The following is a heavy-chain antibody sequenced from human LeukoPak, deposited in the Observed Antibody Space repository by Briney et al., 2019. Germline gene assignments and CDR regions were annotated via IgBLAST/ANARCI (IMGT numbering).Heavy chain of an antibody. J-gene: IGHJ5*02. CDR3: ARAPLGSYGGARWFDP. Sequence: KTSETLSLTCTVSGYSISSGYYWGWIRQPPGKGLEWIGSIYHSGSTYYNPSLKSRVTISVDTSKNQFSLKLSSVTAADTAVYYCARAPLGSYGGARWFDPWGQGTLVTVSS. V-gene: IGHV4-38-2*02. D-gene: IGHD1-26*01. CDR2: IYHSGST. CDR1: GYSISSGYY.